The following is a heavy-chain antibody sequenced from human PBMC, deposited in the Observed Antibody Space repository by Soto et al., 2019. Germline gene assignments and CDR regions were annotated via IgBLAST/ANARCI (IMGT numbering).Heavy chain of an antibody. CDR1: GFTFSSLG. Sequence: GGSLRLSCAASGFTFSSLGMHWVRQAPGKGLEWVAVIWYDGSSTYYADSVKGRFTISRDNSKNTLYLQMNSLRVEDTAVYYCAKPRGGQPGPFDDWGQGTLVTVSS. CDR3: AKPRGGQPGPFDD. V-gene: IGHV3-33*06. D-gene: IGHD3-16*01. CDR2: IWYDGSST. J-gene: IGHJ4*02.